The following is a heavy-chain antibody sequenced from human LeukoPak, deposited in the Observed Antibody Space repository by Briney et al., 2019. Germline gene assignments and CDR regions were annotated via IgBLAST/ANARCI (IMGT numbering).Heavy chain of an antibody. CDR3: AQQKAGYSGSPSWFDP. CDR2: FNPEHTET. V-gene: IGHV1-24*01. Sequence: ASVKVSCKVSGYSLSDLSLQWVRQAPGHGLEWMGGFNPEHTETIYSQKFQGRVTLTEDTSTDTAYMGPSSLRSEDTAMYFCAQQKAGYSGSPSWFDPWGQGTLVTVSS. D-gene: IGHD5-12*01. CDR1: GYSLSDLS. J-gene: IGHJ5*02.